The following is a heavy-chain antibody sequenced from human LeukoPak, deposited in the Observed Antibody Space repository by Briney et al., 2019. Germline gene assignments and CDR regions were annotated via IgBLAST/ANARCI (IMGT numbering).Heavy chain of an antibody. J-gene: IGHJ5*02. Sequence: ASVKVSCKASGYTFTNYGISWVRQAPGQGLEWMAWISAYNGDTRFAQKFEGRVILTTDTSTTTAYMDLRNLRSDDTALYYCARDACVSCGGDCCHDPWGQGTLVTVSS. V-gene: IGHV1-18*01. CDR3: ARDACVSCGGDCCHDP. CDR2: ISAYNGDT. D-gene: IGHD2-21*02. CDR1: GYTFTNYG.